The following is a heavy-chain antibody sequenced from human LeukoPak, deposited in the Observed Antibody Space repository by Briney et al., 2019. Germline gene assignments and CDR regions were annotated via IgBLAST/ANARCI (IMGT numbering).Heavy chain of an antibody. CDR3: ARREGFCKGGTCYLDF. D-gene: IGHD2-15*01. V-gene: IGHV3-74*01. CDR1: GFTCSSYW. CDR2: INTDGSST. Sequence: GGSLRLSCADSGFTCSSYWMQWVRQAPGKELVWVSRINTDGSSTTYADSVKGRFTISRDNVKNTLYLQMNSLRAEDTAVYYCARREGFCKGGTCYLDFWGQGTLVTVSS. J-gene: IGHJ4*02.